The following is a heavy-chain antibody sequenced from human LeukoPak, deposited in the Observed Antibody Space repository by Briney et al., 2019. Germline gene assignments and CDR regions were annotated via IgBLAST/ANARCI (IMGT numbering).Heavy chain of an antibody. CDR3: ARVLGYCNSASCSQGWLDP. J-gene: IGHJ5*02. D-gene: IGHD2-2*01. Sequence: SETLSLTCAVSGGSISSSNWWSWVRQPPGKGLEWIGEIYHSGTTNYNPSLKSRVTISVDKSKNQFSLKLSSVTAADTAVYYCARVLGYCNSASCSQGWLDPWGQGTLVTVSS. CDR2: IYHSGTT. V-gene: IGHV4-4*02. CDR1: GGSISSSNW.